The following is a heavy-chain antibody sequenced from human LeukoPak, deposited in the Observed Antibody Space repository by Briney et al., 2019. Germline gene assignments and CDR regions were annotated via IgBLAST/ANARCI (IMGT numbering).Heavy chain of an antibody. CDR1: GGTFSSYA. V-gene: IGHV1-69*04. Sequence: SVKVSCKASGGTFSSYAISWVRQAPGQGLEWMGRIIPILGIANYAQKFQGRVTITADKSTSTAYMELSSLRSEDTAVYYCARDRRYYDSSGYYYDSDYWGQGTLVTVSS. D-gene: IGHD3-22*01. CDR3: ARDRRYYDSSGYYYDSDY. J-gene: IGHJ4*02. CDR2: IIPILGIA.